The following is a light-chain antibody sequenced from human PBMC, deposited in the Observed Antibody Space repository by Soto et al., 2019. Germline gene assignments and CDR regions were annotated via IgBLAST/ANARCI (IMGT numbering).Light chain of an antibody. Sequence: GWPQYPATLSLSPVERATLSYRTSLSVSVYLDWYQQKPGQAPRLLIYGASSRAAGIPDRFSGSGSGTEFTLTISSLQPEDFATYYCQQYNSYSEAFGQGTKVDIK. V-gene: IGKV3-11*01. CDR3: QQYNSYSEA. J-gene: IGKJ1*01. CDR1: LSVSVY. CDR2: GAS.